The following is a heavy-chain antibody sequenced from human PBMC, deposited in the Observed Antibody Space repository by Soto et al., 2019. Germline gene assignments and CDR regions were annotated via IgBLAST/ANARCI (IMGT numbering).Heavy chain of an antibody. J-gene: IGHJ1*01. V-gene: IGHV1-18*01. CDR3: AESMGCSGTYVS. CDR1: GYIFTSYG. D-gene: IGHD3-10*02. Sequence: QVELVQSGAEVKKPGASVKVSCKASGYIFTSYGISWVRQAPGEGLEWMGWISNYNGITNYAQKVQGRVTLTTDRSASTAYMVLRTLGSDETAVYCCAESMGCSGTYVSWGQGTLVTVSS. CDR2: ISNYNGIT.